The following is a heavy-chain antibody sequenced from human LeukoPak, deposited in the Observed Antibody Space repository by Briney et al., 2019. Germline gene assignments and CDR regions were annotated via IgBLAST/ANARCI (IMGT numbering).Heavy chain of an antibody. V-gene: IGHV3-48*01. Sequence: GGSLRLSCAASGFTLSSYTMNWVRQAPGKGLEWVSYITSSSSTIYYAESVKGRFTISRDNAKNSLYLQMNSLRVEDTAIYYCATSGSYRFDYWGQGTLVTVSS. D-gene: IGHD1-26*01. CDR2: ITSSSSTI. J-gene: IGHJ4*02. CDR3: ATSGSYRFDY. CDR1: GFTLSSYT.